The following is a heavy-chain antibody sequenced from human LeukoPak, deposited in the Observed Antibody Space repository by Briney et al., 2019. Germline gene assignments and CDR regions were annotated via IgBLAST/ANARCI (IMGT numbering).Heavy chain of an antibody. D-gene: IGHD1-1*01. CDR2: SDPSDSYT. Sequence: PGGSLRLSCQGSGYSFTNYWINWVRQMPGKGLEWMGRSDPSDSYTNYSPSFQGHVTISADKSISTAYLQWSSLRASDTAMYYCARQDGNSKYYFDYWGQGTLVTVSS. CDR3: ARQDGNSKYYFDY. J-gene: IGHJ4*02. V-gene: IGHV5-10-1*01. CDR1: GYSFTNYW.